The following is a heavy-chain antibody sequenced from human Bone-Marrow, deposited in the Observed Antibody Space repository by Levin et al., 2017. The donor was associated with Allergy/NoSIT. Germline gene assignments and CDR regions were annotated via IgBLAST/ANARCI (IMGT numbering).Heavy chain of an antibody. Sequence: QTGGSLRLSCVASGFTFGNYEIHWVRQGTGGHLEWVSAIGTAGGTFYSGPVKGRFTVSRENAKNSLYLQMTSLRVGDTGVYFCAREVFGSGALGLDLWGRGTMVIVSS. D-gene: IGHD3-10*01. J-gene: IGHJ3*01. CDR2: IGTAGGT. CDR1: GFTFGNYE. CDR3: AREVFGSGALGLDL. V-gene: IGHV3-13*01.